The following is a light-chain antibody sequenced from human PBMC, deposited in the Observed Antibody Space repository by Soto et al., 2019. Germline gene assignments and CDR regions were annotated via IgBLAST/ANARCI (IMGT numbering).Light chain of an antibody. Sequence: QSDLNQPAYGSGSPGQAIAISCTGVRTDVADGYDYVSWYQQHPGQAPQLIIYDVSNRPSGVSDRFSGSKSGNTASLTISGLQAEDEAAYYCTSYTTSTPVYVFGTGTKVTVL. CDR1: RTDVADGYDY. J-gene: IGLJ1*01. CDR2: DVS. V-gene: IGLV2-14*03. CDR3: TSYTTSTPVYV.